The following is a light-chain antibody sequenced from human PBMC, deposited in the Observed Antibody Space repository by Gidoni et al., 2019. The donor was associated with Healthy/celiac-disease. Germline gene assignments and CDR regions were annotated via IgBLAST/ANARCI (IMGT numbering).Light chain of an antibody. J-gene: IGKJ1*01. CDR3: QQYNNWQWT. Sequence: EIVMTQSPATLSVSPGERATLSCRASQSVSSNLAWYQQKPGQAPRLLIYGESTRATGIPARFSGSGSGTEFTLTISSLQSEDFAVYYCQQYNNWQWTFGQGTKVEIK. V-gene: IGKV3-15*01. CDR1: QSVSSN. CDR2: GES.